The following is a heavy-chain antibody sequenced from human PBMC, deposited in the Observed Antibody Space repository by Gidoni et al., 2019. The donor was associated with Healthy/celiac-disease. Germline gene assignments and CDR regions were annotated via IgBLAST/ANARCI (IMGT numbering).Heavy chain of an antibody. CDR2: IYYSGST. Sequence: QVQLQESGPGLVKPSETLSFSCTASGGSLSSYYWSWIRQPPGKGLECIGYIYYSGSTNYNPSLKSRVTISVDTSKNQFSLKLSSVTAADTAVYYCARNPGRGTIRFDYWGQGTLVTVSS. CDR1: GGSLSSYY. J-gene: IGHJ4*02. CDR3: ARNPGRGTIRFDY. D-gene: IGHD3-10*01. V-gene: IGHV4-59*01.